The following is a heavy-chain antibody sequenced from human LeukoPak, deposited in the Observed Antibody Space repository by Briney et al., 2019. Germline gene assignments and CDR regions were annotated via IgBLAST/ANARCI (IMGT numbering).Heavy chain of an antibody. CDR3: ARGFYSSGYWDAFDI. V-gene: IGHV1-18*01. CDR1: GYTFTSYG. CDR2: ISAYNGNT. D-gene: IGHD3-22*01. J-gene: IGHJ3*02. Sequence: ASVKVSCKASGYTFTSYGISWVRQAPGQGLEWMGWISAYNGNTNYAQKLQGRVTMTTDTSTSTAYMELRSLRPDDTAVYYCARGFYSSGYWDAFDIWGQGTMVTVSS.